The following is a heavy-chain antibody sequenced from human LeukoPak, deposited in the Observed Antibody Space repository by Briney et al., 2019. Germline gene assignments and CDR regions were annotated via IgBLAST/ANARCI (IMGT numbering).Heavy chain of an antibody. Sequence: PSQTLSLTRAVSGGSISSGGYSWSWIRQPPGKGLEWIGYIYHSGSTYYNPSLKSRVTISVDRSKNQFSLKLSSVTAADTAVYYCARTVDYYGSVFDYWGQGTLVTVSS. CDR1: GGSISSGGYS. D-gene: IGHD3-10*01. J-gene: IGHJ4*02. CDR3: ARTVDYYGSVFDY. V-gene: IGHV4-30-2*01. CDR2: IYHSGST.